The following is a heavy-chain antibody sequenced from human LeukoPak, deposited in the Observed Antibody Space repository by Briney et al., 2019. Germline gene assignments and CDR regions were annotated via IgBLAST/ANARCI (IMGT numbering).Heavy chain of an antibody. CDR1: GFTFSSYS. J-gene: IGHJ4*02. CDR3: ARDSFAGYDSSGYSSYDY. D-gene: IGHD3-22*01. Sequence: GGSLRLSCAASGFTFSSYSMNWVRQAPGKGLEWVSSISSSSSYIYYADSVKGRFTISRDNAKNSLYLQMNSLRAEDTAVYYCARDSFAGYDSSGYSSYDYWGQGTLGTVSS. V-gene: IGHV3-21*01. CDR2: ISSSSSYI.